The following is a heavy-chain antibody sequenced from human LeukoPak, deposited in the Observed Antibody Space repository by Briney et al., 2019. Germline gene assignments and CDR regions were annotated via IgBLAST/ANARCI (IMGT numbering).Heavy chain of an antibody. CDR3: ARDPGIAAAGGQDY. D-gene: IGHD6-13*01. J-gene: IGHJ4*02. CDR1: GGSISSSSYY. V-gene: IGHV4-39*07. Sequence: PSETLSLTCTVSGGSISSSSYYWGWIRQPPGKGLEWIGSIYYSGSTYYNPSLKSRVTVSVDTSKNQFSLQLSSVTAADTAVYYCARDPGIAAAGGQDYWGQGTLVTVSS. CDR2: IYYSGST.